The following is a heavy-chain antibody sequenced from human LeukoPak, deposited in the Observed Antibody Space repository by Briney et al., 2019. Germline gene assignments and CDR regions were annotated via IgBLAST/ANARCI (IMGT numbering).Heavy chain of an antibody. CDR2: IYSGGST. CDR1: GFTVSSNY. V-gene: IGHV3-53*01. J-gene: IGHJ6*02. Sequence: GGSLRLSCAASGFTVSSNYMTWVRQAPGEGLEWVSIIYSGGSTYYVDSVKGRFTISRDNSQNTLYLQMNSLRAEDTAVYYCARDLGGYDSYSVNYYLGYYGMDVWGQGTTVTVSS. CDR3: ARDLGGYDSYSVNYYLGYYGMDV. D-gene: IGHD5-12*01.